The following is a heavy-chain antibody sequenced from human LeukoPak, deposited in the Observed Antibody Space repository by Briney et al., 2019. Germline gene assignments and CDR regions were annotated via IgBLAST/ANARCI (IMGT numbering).Heavy chain of an antibody. D-gene: IGHD1-26*01. CDR1: GGSISSSSYY. CDR2: IYYSGST. V-gene: IGHV4-39*01. Sequence: SETLFLTCTVSGGSISSSSYYWGWIRQPPGKGLEWIGSIYYSGSTYYNPSLKSRVTIPVDTSKNQFSLKLSSVTAADTAVYYCARGAVVSGSYFFSFGYWGQGTLVTVSS. J-gene: IGHJ4*02. CDR3: ARGAVVSGSYFFSFGY.